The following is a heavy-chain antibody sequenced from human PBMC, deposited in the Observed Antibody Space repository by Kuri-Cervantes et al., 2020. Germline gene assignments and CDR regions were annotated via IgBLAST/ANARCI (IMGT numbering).Heavy chain of an antibody. D-gene: IGHD1-14*01. CDR1: GFIFNDYA. Sequence: GGSLRLSCAASGFIFNDYAMHWVRQAPGKGLEWVAVISYDGSNKYYADSVKGRFTISRDNSKNTLYLQMNSLRAEDTAVYYCARSKSEVTHAGYWGQGTLVTVSS. CDR2: ISYDGSNK. V-gene: IGHV3-30-3*01. CDR3: ARSKSEVTHAGY. J-gene: IGHJ4*02.